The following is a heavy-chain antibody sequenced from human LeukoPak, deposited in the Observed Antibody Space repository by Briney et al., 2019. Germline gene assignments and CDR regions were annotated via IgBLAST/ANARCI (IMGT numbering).Heavy chain of an antibody. D-gene: IGHD6-19*01. Sequence: VASVKVSCKASGYTFTSYGISWVRQAPGQGLEWMGWNSAYNGNTNYAQKLQGRVTMTTDTSTSTAYMELRSLRSDDTAVYYCASLAVAVTKSPYYFDYWGQGTLVTVSS. J-gene: IGHJ4*02. CDR2: NSAYNGNT. V-gene: IGHV1-18*01. CDR3: ASLAVAVTKSPYYFDY. CDR1: GYTFTSYG.